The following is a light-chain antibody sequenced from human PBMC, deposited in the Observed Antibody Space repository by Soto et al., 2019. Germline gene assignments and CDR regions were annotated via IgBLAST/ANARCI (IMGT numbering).Light chain of an antibody. CDR3: QQYNNWPQT. CDR2: GAS. J-gene: IGKJ1*01. CDR1: QSVSNNY. V-gene: IGKV3-20*01. Sequence: EVRLTQSPGALSLSPGERATLSCRASQSVSNNYLAWYQQKPGQAPRLLIYGASNRATGIPDRFSGSGSGTDFTLTISRLEPEDFAEYHCQQYNNWPQTFGQGTKVDIK.